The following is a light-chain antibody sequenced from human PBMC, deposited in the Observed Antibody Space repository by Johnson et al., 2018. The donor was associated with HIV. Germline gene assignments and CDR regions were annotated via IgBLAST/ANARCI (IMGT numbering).Light chain of an antibody. V-gene: IGLV1-51*02. Sequence: QSVLTQPPSVSAAPGQKVTIYCSGSSSNVGNNYVSWYQQLPGTAPKLLIYENNKRPSGIPDRFSASKSGTSATLGLTGLQTGAEADYYCGTWDSRLSAGGFVFRTGTKVTVL. CDR3: GTWDSRLSAGGFV. CDR1: SSNVGNNY. J-gene: IGLJ1*01. CDR2: ENN.